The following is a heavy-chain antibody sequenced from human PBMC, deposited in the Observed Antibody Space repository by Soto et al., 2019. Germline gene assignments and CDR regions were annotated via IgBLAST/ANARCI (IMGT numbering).Heavy chain of an antibody. D-gene: IGHD3-3*01. CDR3: ARDLGYYDFWSGYYGPFDY. Sequence: EVQMVESGGGLVQLGGALRLSCEASGFTFSSFSMNWVRQAQGKGLQEISYFSRSSSPIYNADSGKGRFTISKDNAKNSLYLLINSLKDDGLAVYYCARDLGYYDFWSGYYGPFDYWGQGTLVTVSS. V-gene: IGHV3-48*02. J-gene: IGHJ4*02. CDR1: GFTFSSFS. CDR2: FSRSSSPI.